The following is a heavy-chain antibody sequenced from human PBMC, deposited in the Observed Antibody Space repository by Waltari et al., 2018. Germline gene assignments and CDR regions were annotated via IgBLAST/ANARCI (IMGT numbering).Heavy chain of an antibody. D-gene: IGHD3-3*01. CDR2: INPKSGGT. V-gene: IGHV1-2*02. Sequence: QVQLVQSGAEVKKPGASVKVSCKASGYTFTDFYMHWVRQAPGQGLEWMVWINPKSGGTDYAQKVQGGVTMTRDTSISTVYMELSRLRSDDTAVYYCTRGNKITAVEVIIPLLTMDVWGQGTTVTVSS. J-gene: IGHJ6*02. CDR3: TRGNKITAVEVIIPLLTMDV. CDR1: GYTFTDFY.